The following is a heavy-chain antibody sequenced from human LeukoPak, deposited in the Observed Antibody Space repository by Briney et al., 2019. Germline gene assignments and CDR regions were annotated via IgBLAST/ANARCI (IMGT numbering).Heavy chain of an antibody. Sequence: ASVKVSCKASGYTFTSYAMHWVRRAPGQRLEWMGWINAGNGNTKYAQEFRGRVTITRDTSASTAYMELSSLRSEDMAVYYCARDGSSSWYYYFDYWGQGTLVTVSS. CDR2: INAGNGNT. J-gene: IGHJ4*02. D-gene: IGHD6-13*01. CDR3: ARDGSSSWYYYFDY. V-gene: IGHV1-3*03. CDR1: GYTFTSYA.